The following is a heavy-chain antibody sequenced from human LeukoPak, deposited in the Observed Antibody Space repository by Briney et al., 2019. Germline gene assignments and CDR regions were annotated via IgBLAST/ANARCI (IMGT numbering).Heavy chain of an antibody. Sequence: ASVKVSCKASGYTFTGYYMHWVRQAPGQGLEWMGWINPNSGGTNYAQKFQGRVTMTRDTSISTAYMELSRLRSDDTAVYYCARGCPLAAAYDAFDIWGQGTMVTVSS. V-gene: IGHV1-2*02. CDR3: ARGCPLAAAYDAFDI. CDR1: GYTFTGYY. D-gene: IGHD6-13*01. J-gene: IGHJ3*02. CDR2: INPNSGGT.